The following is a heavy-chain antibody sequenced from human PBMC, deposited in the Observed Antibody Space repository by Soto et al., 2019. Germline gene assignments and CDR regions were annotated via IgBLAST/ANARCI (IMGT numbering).Heavy chain of an antibody. D-gene: IGHD2-2*01. Sequence: QVQLVQSGAEVKKPGSSVKVSCKASGGTFSSYAISWVRQAPGQGLEWMGGIIPIFGTANYAQKFQGRVTIPADESTSTAYMELSSLRSEDTAVYYCASPALGLTEYQLLEGDPWGYYYYGMDVWGQGTTVTVSS. CDR1: GGTFSSYA. CDR2: IIPIFGTA. V-gene: IGHV1-69*01. CDR3: ASPALGLTEYQLLEGDPWGYYYYGMDV. J-gene: IGHJ6*02.